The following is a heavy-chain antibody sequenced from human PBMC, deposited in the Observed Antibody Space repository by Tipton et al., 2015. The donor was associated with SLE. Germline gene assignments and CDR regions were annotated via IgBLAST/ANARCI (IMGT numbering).Heavy chain of an antibody. Sequence: TLSLTCTVSGGSISSGSYYWSWIRQPAGKGLEWIGHIYTSGSTNCNPSLKSRVTISVDTSKNQFSLKLSSVTAADTAVYYCARDSSGPYYYYYMDVWGKGTTVTVSS. V-gene: IGHV4-61*09. CDR2: IYTSGST. CDR3: ARDSSGPYYYYYMDV. D-gene: IGHD3-10*01. CDR1: GGSISSGSYY. J-gene: IGHJ6*03.